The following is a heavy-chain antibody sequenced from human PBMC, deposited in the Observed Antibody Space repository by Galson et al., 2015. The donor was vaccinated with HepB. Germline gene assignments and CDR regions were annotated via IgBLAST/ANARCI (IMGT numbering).Heavy chain of an antibody. Sequence: LSLTCTVSGGSISSGDYYWSWIRQPPGKGLEWIGYIYYSGSTYYNPSLKSRVTISVDTSKNQFSLKLSSVTAADTAVYYCARGLRFGYYFDYWGQGTLVTVSS. CDR1: GGSISSGDYY. CDR2: IYYSGST. J-gene: IGHJ4*02. CDR3: ARGLRFGYYFDY. V-gene: IGHV4-30-4*01. D-gene: IGHD4-17*01.